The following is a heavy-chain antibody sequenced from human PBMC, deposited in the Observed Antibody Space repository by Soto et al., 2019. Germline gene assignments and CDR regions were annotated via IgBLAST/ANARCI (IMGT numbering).Heavy chain of an antibody. D-gene: IGHD2-15*01. CDR2: IYYSGST. CDR1: GGSISSSSYY. J-gene: IGHJ6*03. Sequence: ASETLSLTCTVSGGSISSSSYYWGWIRQPPGKGLEWIGSIYYSGSTYYNPSLKSRVTISVDTSKNQFSLKLSSVTAADTAVYYCASGNYYYYYMDVWGKGTTVTVSS. V-gene: IGHV4-39*01. CDR3: ASGNYYYYYMDV.